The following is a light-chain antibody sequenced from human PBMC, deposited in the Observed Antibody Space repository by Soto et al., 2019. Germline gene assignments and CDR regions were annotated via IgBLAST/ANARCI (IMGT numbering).Light chain of an antibody. CDR1: SSDVGNYNS. J-gene: IGLJ1*01. V-gene: IGLV2-14*03. Sequence: QSALTQPASVSGSPGQSITISCAGTSSDVGNYNSVSWYQHHPGKAPKLMIYDVSNRPSGVSNRFSGSKSGNTASLTISGLQAEDESDYYCSSYTSSTTYVFGSGTKVPVL. CDR3: SSYTSSTTYV. CDR2: DVS.